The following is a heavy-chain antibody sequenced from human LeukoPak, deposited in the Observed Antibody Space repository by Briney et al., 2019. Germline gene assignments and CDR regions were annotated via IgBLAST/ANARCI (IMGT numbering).Heavy chain of an antibody. J-gene: IGHJ4*02. Sequence: ASVKVSCEVSGYTLTELSMHWVRQAPGKGLEWMGGFDPEDGETIYAQKFRGRVTMTEDTSTDTAYMELSSLRSEDTAVYYCATGYSSSPPRFRYWGQGTLVTVSS. CDR3: ATGYSSSPPRFRY. D-gene: IGHD6-6*01. CDR1: GYTLTELS. CDR2: FDPEDGET. V-gene: IGHV1-24*01.